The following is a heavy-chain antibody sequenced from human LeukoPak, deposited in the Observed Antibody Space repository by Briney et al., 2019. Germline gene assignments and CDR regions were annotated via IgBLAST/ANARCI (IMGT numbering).Heavy chain of an antibody. V-gene: IGHV1-18*01. CDR1: GYTFTSYG. J-gene: IGHJ4*02. Sequence: ASVKVSCKASGYTFTSYGISWVRQAPGQGLEWMGWISAYNGNTNYAQKLQGRVTMTTDTSTSTAYMELRSLRSDDTAVYYCAREPRRDSSGYYTYYFDYWGQGTLVTVYS. CDR2: ISAYNGNT. CDR3: AREPRRDSSGYYTYYFDY. D-gene: IGHD3-22*01.